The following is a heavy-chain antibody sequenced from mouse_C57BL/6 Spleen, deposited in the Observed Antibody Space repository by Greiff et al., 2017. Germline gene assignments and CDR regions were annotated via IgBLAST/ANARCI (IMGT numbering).Heavy chain of an antibody. CDR2: INYDGSST. CDR1: GFTFSDYY. CDR3: ARERGGNLDY. Sequence: EVMLVESEGGLVQPGSSMKLSCTASGFTFSDYYMAWVRQVPEKGLEWVANINYDGSSTYYLDSLKSRFIISRDNAKNILYLQMSSLKSEDTATYYCARERGGNLDYWGQGTTLTVSS. J-gene: IGHJ2*01. D-gene: IGHD2-1*01. V-gene: IGHV5-16*01.